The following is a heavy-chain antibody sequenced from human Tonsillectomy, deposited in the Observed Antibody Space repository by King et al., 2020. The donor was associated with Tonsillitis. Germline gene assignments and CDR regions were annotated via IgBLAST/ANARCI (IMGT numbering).Heavy chain of an antibody. CDR1: GYRFTGYY. CDR3: SSRRPPLDYFGSGSYRFDP. Sequence: VQLVESGAEVKKPGASVKVSCKPSGYRFTGYYMHWVRQGPGQGLEWMGWINPNSGDTNYAQKFQGRVTMPRDTSSSTAYMELRRLRSDDTAVYFCSSRRPPLDYFGSGSYRFDPWGQGTLVTVSS. J-gene: IGHJ5*02. V-gene: IGHV1-2*02. D-gene: IGHD3-10*01. CDR2: INPNSGDT.